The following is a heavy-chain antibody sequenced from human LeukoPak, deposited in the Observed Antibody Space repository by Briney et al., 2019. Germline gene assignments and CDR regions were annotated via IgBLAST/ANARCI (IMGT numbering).Heavy chain of an antibody. Sequence: ASVKVSCKASGYTFTDYYMHWVRQAPGQGLEWMGWINPNSGGTNYAQKFQGRVTMTSDTSISTAYMELSRLTSDDTAVYYCARDKGGYNYDCWAQGTLVTVSS. CDR2: INPNSGGT. J-gene: IGHJ4*02. CDR1: GYTFTDYY. CDR3: ARDKGGYNYDC. V-gene: IGHV1-2*02. D-gene: IGHD5-24*01.